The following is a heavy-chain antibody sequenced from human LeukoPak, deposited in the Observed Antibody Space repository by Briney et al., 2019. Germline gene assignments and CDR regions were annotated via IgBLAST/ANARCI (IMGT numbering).Heavy chain of an antibody. J-gene: IGHJ6*04. CDR2: ISISSSSM. Sequence: GGSLRLSCAASGFTFSSYSMIWVRQAPGKGLEWVSYISISSSSMYYADSMKGRITISRDNAKNSLYLQMNSLRAGDTAVYYCAELGITMIGGVWGKGTTVTISS. V-gene: IGHV3-21*01. CDR3: AELGITMIGGV. CDR1: GFTFSSYS. D-gene: IGHD3-10*02.